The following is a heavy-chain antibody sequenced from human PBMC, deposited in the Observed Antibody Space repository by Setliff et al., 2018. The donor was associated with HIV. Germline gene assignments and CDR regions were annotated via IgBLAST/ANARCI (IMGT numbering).Heavy chain of an antibody. CDR2: IYYSGST. CDR3: ARVVDADYLDY. V-gene: IGHV4-34*01. D-gene: IGHD2-15*01. Sequence: SETLSLTCVAHGGSFSDYYWGWIRQPPGKGLEWIGIIYYSGSTYYKPSLKSRVTISVDTSKNQFSLKLNSVTAADTAMYYCARVVDADYLDYWGQGTPVTVSS. CDR1: GGSFSDYY. J-gene: IGHJ4*02.